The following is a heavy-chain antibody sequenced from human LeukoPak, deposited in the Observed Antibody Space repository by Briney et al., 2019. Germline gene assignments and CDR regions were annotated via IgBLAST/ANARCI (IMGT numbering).Heavy chain of an antibody. J-gene: IGHJ4*02. V-gene: IGHV3-64*01. D-gene: IGHD3-22*01. CDR2: ISSNGGST. Sequence: PGGSLRLSCAASGFTFSSYAMHWVRQAPGKGLEYVSAISSNGGSTYYANSVKGRFTISRDNSKNTLYLQMGSLRAKDMAVYYCARSRWDYDSSGYCFDYWGQGTLVTVSS. CDR3: ARSRWDYDSSGYCFDY. CDR1: GFTFSSYA.